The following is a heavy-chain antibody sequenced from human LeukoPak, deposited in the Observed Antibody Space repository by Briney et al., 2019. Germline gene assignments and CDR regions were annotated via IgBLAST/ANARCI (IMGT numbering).Heavy chain of an antibody. CDR3: ARVDGRDGYNYDYYYYMDD. CDR1: GGSISSYY. J-gene: IGHJ6*03. V-gene: IGHV4-59*01. D-gene: IGHD5-24*01. Sequence: PSETLSLTCTVSGGSISSYYWSWIRQPPGKGLEWIGYFYYSGSTNYNPSLKSRVTISVDTSKNQFSLKLSSVTAADTAVYYCARVDGRDGYNYDYYYYMDDWGKGTTVTVSS. CDR2: FYYSGST.